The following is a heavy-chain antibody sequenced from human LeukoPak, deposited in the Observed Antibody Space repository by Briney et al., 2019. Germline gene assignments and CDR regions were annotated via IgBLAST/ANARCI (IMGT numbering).Heavy chain of an antibody. CDR1: GYSFPSYW. Sequence: GESLKISCKGSGYSFPSYWIGWVRQMPGKGLELMGIIYPGDSDTRYSPSFQGQVTISADKSISTAYLLWSSLKASDTAMYYCARNGEQWLAQSYYYYGMDVWGQGTTVTVSS. D-gene: IGHD6-19*01. V-gene: IGHV5-51*01. CDR2: IYPGDSDT. J-gene: IGHJ6*02. CDR3: ARNGEQWLAQSYYYYGMDV.